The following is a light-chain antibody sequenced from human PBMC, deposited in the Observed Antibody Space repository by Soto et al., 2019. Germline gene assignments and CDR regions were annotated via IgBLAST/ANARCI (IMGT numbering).Light chain of an antibody. J-gene: IGKJ1*01. Sequence: DIQMTQTPSTLAASVGDRVTITCRASQSVSRSLAWYQQKTGKAPNVLISRASDLESGVPSRFSGSGSGTELTLTISSLQPDDFATYYCQNYNSYSEACGQGTKVDI. CDR3: QNYNSYSEA. V-gene: IGKV1-5*03. CDR1: QSVSRS. CDR2: RAS.